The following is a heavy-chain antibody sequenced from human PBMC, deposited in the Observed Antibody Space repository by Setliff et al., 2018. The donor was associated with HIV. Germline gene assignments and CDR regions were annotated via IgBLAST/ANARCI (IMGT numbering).Heavy chain of an antibody. CDR1: GFTFSSYA. D-gene: IGHD1-7*01. CDR2: ISYDGSNK. Sequence: GGSLRLSCAASGFTFSSYAMHWVRQAPGKGLEWVAVISYDGSNKYYADSVKGRFTISRDNSKNTLYLQMNSLRTEDTAFYYCAKDGAITGTTYPDSWGQGTLVTVSS. CDR3: AKDGAITGTTYPDS. V-gene: IGHV3-30*04. J-gene: IGHJ4*02.